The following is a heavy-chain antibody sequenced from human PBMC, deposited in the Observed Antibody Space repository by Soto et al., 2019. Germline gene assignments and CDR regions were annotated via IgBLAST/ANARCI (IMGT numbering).Heavy chain of an antibody. CDR2: ISGSGVST. V-gene: IGHV3-23*01. D-gene: IGHD6-19*01. CDR3: AKEGEHSSGWANFDY. J-gene: IGHJ4*02. Sequence: EVQLLESGGGLVQPGGSLRLSCAASGFTFSSYAMSWVRQAPGKGLEWVSAISGSGVSTYYADSVKGRFTISRDNSKNTLYLQMNSLRAEDKAVDYCAKEGEHSSGWANFDYWGQGTLVTVSS. CDR1: GFTFSSYA.